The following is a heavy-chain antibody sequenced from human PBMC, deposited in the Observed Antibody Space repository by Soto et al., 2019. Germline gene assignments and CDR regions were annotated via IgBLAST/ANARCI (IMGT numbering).Heavy chain of an antibody. CDR3: ARDPYYYDNGAYYPDWYFDL. Sequence: PGGSLRLPCAASEFTFSDHYMSWIRQAPGKGLEWISHISSSSTYTNYADSVKGRFTISRDNPKNSLYLQMNSLRAEDTAVYYCARDPYYYDNGAYYPDWYFDLWGRGTLVTVSS. V-gene: IGHV3-11*06. CDR1: EFTFSDHY. D-gene: IGHD3-22*01. CDR2: ISSSSTYT. J-gene: IGHJ2*01.